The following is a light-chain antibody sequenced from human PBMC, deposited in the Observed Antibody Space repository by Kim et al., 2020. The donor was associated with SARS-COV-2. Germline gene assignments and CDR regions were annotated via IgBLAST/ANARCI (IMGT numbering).Light chain of an antibody. CDR2: WAS. CDR3: QQYYSTPWT. Sequence: ATINCKSSQSVLYRSNNKNSLAWFQQKPGQPPKLLIYWASTRESGVPDRFSGSGSGTDFTLTISSLQAEDVAVYYCQQYYSTPWTFGQGTKVDIK. CDR1: QSVLYRSNNKNS. V-gene: IGKV4-1*01. J-gene: IGKJ1*01.